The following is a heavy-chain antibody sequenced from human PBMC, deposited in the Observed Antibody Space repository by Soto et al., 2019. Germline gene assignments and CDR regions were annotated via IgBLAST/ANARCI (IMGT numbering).Heavy chain of an antibody. J-gene: IGHJ4*02. CDR1: AFTYSTNT. D-gene: IGHD1-26*01. CDR2: ISGSGDAT. Sequence: PGGALRHPCPVSAFTYSTNTMSSVRQAPGKGLEWVSAISGSGDATYYANSVKGRFTISRDNSKNTLYLQMNSLRAEDTAVYYCAKGSYRPHDYWGQGTLVTVSS. CDR3: AKGSYRPHDY. V-gene: IGHV3-23*01.